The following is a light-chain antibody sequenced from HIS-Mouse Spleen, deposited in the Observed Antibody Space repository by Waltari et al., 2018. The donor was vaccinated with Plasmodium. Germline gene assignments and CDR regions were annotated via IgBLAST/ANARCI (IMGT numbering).Light chain of an antibody. CDR3: CSYAGSYTDV. J-gene: IGLJ1*01. CDR2: DVS. Sequence: QSALTQPRPVSGSPGPSVTISCTGTSTEFGGSNYCSWYQQHTGKAPKLMSYDVSKRPSGVPDRFSGSKSGNTASLTISGLQAEDEADYYCCSYAGSYTDVFGTGTKVTVL. CDR1: STEFGGSNY. V-gene: IGLV2-11*01.